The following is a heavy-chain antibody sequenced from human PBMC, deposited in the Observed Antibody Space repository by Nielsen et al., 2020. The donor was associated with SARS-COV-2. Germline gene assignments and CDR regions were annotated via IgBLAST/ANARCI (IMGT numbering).Heavy chain of an antibody. CDR3: AKAGSHSYFDH. D-gene: IGHD1-26*01. CDR1: GFTVSSNY. J-gene: IGHJ4*02. CDR2: IYSGGST. V-gene: IGHV3-53*01. Sequence: GESLKISCAASGFTVSSNYMSWVRQAPGKGLEWVSVIYSGGSTYYADSVKGRFTISRDNSKNALYLQMNSLRAEDTAVYYCAKAGSHSYFDHWGQGTLSPSPQ.